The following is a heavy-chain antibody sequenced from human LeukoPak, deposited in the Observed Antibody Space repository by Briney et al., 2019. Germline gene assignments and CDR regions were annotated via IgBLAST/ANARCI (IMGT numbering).Heavy chain of an antibody. CDR2: IKQDGSEK. Sequence: PGGSLRLSCAASGFTFSSHWMSWVRQAPGKGLEWVANIKQDGSEKYYVDSVKGRFTISRDNAKNSLYLQMNRLRAEDTAVYYCARDLYSIAVADWGQGTLVTVSS. V-gene: IGHV3-7*01. CDR1: GFTFSSHW. CDR3: ARDLYSIAVAD. D-gene: IGHD6-19*01. J-gene: IGHJ4*02.